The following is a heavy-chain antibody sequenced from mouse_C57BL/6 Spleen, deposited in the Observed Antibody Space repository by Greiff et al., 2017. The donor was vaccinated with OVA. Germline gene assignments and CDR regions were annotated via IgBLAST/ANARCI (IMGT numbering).Heavy chain of an antibody. J-gene: IGHJ1*03. CDR3: ARRRAYYSNYEWYFDV. CDR2: IDPSDSYT. CDR1: GYTFTSYW. D-gene: IGHD2-5*01. Sequence: VQLQQPGAELVMPGASVKLSCKASGYTFTSYWMHWVKQRPGQGLEWIGEIDPSDSYTNYNQKFKGKSTLTVDKSSSTAYMQLSSLTSEDSAVYYCARRRAYYSNYEWYFDVWGTGTTVTVSS. V-gene: IGHV1-69*01.